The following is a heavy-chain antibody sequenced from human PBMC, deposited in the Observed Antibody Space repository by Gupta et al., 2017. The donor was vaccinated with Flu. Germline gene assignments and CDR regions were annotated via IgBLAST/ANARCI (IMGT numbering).Heavy chain of an antibody. Sequence: EVQLLESGGGLVQPGGSLRLSCAASGFTFSSFAMSSVRPAPGKGLEWVSAISGSGGSTYYADSVKGRFTISRDNSKNTLYLQMNSLRAEDTAVYYCAKGPYDFWSGYGWFDPWGQGTLVTVSS. CDR3: AKGPYDFWSGYGWFDP. J-gene: IGHJ5*02. CDR2: ISGSGGST. V-gene: IGHV3-23*01. D-gene: IGHD3-3*01. CDR1: GFTFSSFA.